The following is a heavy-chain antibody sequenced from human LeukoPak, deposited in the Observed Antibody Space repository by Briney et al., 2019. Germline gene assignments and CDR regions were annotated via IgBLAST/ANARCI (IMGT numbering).Heavy chain of an antibody. CDR3: ASRIQLWLDAFDI. CDR2: ISSSSSYI. Sequence: GGSLRLSCAASGFTFSSYSMNWVRQAPGEGLEWVSSISSSSSYIYYADSVKGRFTISRDNAKNSLYLQMNSLRAEDTAVYYCASRIQLWLDAFDIWGQGTMVTVSS. V-gene: IGHV3-21*01. J-gene: IGHJ3*02. D-gene: IGHD5-18*01. CDR1: GFTFSSYS.